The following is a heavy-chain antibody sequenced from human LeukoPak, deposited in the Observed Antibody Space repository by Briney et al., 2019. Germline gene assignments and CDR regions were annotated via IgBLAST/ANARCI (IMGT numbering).Heavy chain of an antibody. CDR3: AKDPYCTSASCYPDS. CDR1: GLTFSTYA. V-gene: IGHV3-23*01. D-gene: IGHD2-2*01. J-gene: IGHJ4*02. CDR2: ITASGANT. Sequence: PGGSLRLSCGASGLTFSTYAMSWVRQAPEKGLEWVSAITASGANTYYADSVKGRFTISRDNSKNTLYLQMNSLRAEDTAVYYCAKDPYCTSASCYPDSWGQGTLVTVSS.